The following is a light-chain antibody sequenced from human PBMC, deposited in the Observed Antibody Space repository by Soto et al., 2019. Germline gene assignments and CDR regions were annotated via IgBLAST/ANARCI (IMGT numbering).Light chain of an antibody. J-gene: IGKJ4*01. Sequence: EIVLTQSPATLSLSPGERATLSCRASQSVRNYLAWYQQKPGQAPRLLIYDASNRATGIPARFSGSGYGTDFTLTIISLEPEDFAVYYCQQRSNWPPLTFGGGTQVEIK. CDR2: DAS. CDR3: QQRSNWPPLT. V-gene: IGKV3-11*01. CDR1: QSVRNY.